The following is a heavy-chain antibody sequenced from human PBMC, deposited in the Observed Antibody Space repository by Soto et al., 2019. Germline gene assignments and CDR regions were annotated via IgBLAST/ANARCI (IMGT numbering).Heavy chain of an antibody. D-gene: IGHD2-15*01. Sequence: GASVKVSCKASGYTFTSYGISWVRQAPGQGLEWMGWISAYNGNTNYAQKLQGRVTMTTDTSTSTAYMELRSLRSDDTAVYYCARDLDLGYCSGGSCYSLDYWGQGTLVTV. CDR3: ARDLDLGYCSGGSCYSLDY. CDR1: GYTFTSYG. CDR2: ISAYNGNT. V-gene: IGHV1-18*01. J-gene: IGHJ4*02.